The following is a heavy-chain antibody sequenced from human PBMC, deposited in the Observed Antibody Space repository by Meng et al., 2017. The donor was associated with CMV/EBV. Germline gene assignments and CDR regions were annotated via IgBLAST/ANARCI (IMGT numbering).Heavy chain of an antibody. J-gene: IGHJ6*02. D-gene: IGHD3-16*01. CDR1: GWSVSGYY. CDR2: INHSGST. V-gene: IGHV4-34*01. Sequence: YGWSVSGYYWSWIRQPPGKGLEWIGEINHSGSTNYNPSLKSRVTISVDTSKNQFSLKLSSVTAADTAVYYCARGGLRQGYYYYGMDVWGQGTTVTVSS. CDR3: ARGGLRQGYYYYGMDV.